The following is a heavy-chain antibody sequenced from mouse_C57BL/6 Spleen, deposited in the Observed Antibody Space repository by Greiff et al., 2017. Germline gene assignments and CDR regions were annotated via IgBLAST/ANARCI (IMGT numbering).Heavy chain of an antibody. V-gene: IGHV1-59*01. D-gene: IGHD1-1*01. Sequence: QVHVKQPGAELVRPGTSVKLSCKASGYTFTSYWMHWVKQRPGQGLEWIGVIDPSDSYTNYNQKFKGKATLTVDTSSSTAYMQLSSLTSEDSAVYYCARPFTTVYYFDYWGQGTTLTVSS. CDR2: IDPSDSYT. J-gene: IGHJ2*01. CDR1: GYTFTSYW. CDR3: ARPFTTVYYFDY.